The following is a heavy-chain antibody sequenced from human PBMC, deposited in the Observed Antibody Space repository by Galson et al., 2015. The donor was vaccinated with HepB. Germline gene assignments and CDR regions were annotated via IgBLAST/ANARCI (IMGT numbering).Heavy chain of an antibody. D-gene: IGHD3-22*01. CDR3: ARGPRRAPKDDRSGFDM. CDR2: VYYSGTT. Sequence: TLSLTCNVSGDSISSFYWSWIRQPPGKGLEWIGYVYYSGTTNYKPSLKSRVTISVDSSKNQVSLRLSSVTAADTGMYYCARGPRRAPKDDRSGFDMWGQGTMVTVSS. J-gene: IGHJ3*02. CDR1: GDSISSFY. V-gene: IGHV4-59*01.